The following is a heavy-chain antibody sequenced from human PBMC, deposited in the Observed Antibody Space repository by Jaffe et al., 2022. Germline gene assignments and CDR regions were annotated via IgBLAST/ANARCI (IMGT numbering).Heavy chain of an antibody. CDR2: IYTSGST. D-gene: IGHD6-13*01. V-gene: IGHV4-61*02. CDR3: ATLGAAAGTWPYFQH. CDR1: GGSISSGSYY. J-gene: IGHJ1*01. Sequence: QVQLQESGPGLVKPSQTLSLTCTVSGGSISSGSYYWSWIRQPAGKGLEWIGRIYTSGSTNYNPSLKSRVTISVDTSKNQFSLKLSSVTAADTAVYYCATLGAAAGTWPYFQHWGQGTLVTVSS.